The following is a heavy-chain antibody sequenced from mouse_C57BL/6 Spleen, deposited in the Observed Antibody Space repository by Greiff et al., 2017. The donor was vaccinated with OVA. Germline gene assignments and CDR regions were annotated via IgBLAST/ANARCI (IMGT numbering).Heavy chain of an antibody. CDR1: GYTFTSYW. Sequence: QVQLQQPGAALVRPGTSVKLSCKASGYTFTSYWMHWVKQRPGQGLEWIGVIDPSDSYTNYNQKFKGKATLTVDTSASTAYMQLSSLTSEDSAVYYCAGLSYAMDYWGQGTSVTVSS. J-gene: IGHJ4*01. CDR2: IDPSDSYT. V-gene: IGHV1-59*01. CDR3: AGLSYAMDY.